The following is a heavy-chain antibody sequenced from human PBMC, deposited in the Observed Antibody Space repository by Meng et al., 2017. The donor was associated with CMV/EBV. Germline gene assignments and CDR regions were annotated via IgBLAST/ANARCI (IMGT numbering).Heavy chain of an antibody. CDR1: GFTFSSYS. D-gene: IGHD5-24*01. J-gene: IGHJ4*02. CDR2: ISNSSSYI. CDR3: ARDGHRWGGYNSRADY. V-gene: IGHV3-21*01. Sequence: GGSLRLSCAASGFTFSSYSMNWVRQAPGKGLEWVSSISNSSSYIYYADSVKGRFTISRDNAKNSLYLQMNSLRAEDTAVYYCARDGHRWGGYNSRADYWGQGTLVTVSS.